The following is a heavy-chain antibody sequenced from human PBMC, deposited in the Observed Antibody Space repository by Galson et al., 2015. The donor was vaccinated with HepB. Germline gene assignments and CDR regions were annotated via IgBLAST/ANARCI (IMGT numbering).Heavy chain of an antibody. V-gene: IGHV1-69*13. D-gene: IGHD4-11*01. Sequence: SVKVSCKASGGTFSSYAISWVRQAPGQGLEWMGGIIPIFGTANYAQKFQGRVTITANESTSTAYMELSSLRSEDTAVYYCASRNSHDYSNYPLGYWGQGTLVTVSS. CDR1: GGTFSSYA. CDR2: IIPIFGTA. J-gene: IGHJ4*02. CDR3: ASRNSHDYSNYPLGY.